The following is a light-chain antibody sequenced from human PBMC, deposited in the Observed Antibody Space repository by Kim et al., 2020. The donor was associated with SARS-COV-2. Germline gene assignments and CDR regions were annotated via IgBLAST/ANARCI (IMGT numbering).Light chain of an antibody. J-gene: IGLJ1*01. CDR1: RDNSGAGYD. Sequence: VTRSREGGRDNSGAGYDVHWYQQLPGTAPELLIYGNSNRPSGVPDRFSGSKSGTSASLAITGLQAEDEADYYCQSYDSSLSGLYVFGTGTKVTVL. V-gene: IGLV1-40*01. CDR2: GNS. CDR3: QSYDSSLSGLYV.